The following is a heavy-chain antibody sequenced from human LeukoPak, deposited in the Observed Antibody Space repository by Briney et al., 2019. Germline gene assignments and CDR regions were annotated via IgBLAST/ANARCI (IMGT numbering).Heavy chain of an antibody. Sequence: ASVKVSCKASGYTFTSYGISWVRQATGQGLEWMGWISAYNGNTNYAQQKLQGRVTMTRDTSISTAYMELSRLRSDDTAVYYCARVRGGYGDYVWDYWGQGTLVTVSS. J-gene: IGHJ4*02. CDR3: ARVRGGYGDYVWDY. CDR1: GYTFTSYG. CDR2: ISAYNGNT. V-gene: IGHV1-18*01. D-gene: IGHD4-17*01.